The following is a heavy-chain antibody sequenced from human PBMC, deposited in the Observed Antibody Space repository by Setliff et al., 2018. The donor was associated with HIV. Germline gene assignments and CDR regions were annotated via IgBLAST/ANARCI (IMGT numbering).Heavy chain of an antibody. V-gene: IGHV4-39*07. Sequence: PSETLSLTCTVSGGSISSSSYYWGWIRQPPGKGLEWIGSIYYSGSTYYNPSLKSRVTISVDTSKNQYSLKLRSATAADTAVYYCARVVVGGKGTTVTVSS. J-gene: IGHJ6*04. CDR3: ARVVV. CDR1: GGSISSSSYY. CDR2: IYYSGST.